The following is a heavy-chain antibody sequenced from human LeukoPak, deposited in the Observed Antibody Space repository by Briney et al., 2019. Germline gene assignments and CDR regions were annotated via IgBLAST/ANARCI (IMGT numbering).Heavy chain of an antibody. CDR2: IWHDESSE. J-gene: IGHJ4*02. CDR3: AKDHRGGWSGYFAS. CDR1: GFIFSNYG. D-gene: IGHD6-19*01. V-gene: IGHV3-33*06. Sequence: PGGSLRLSCEAAGFIFSNYGMYWVRQAPGKGLEWVAVIWHDESSEFYADSVRGRFSISRDNSKNTVYLQMNNLRAEDTALYYCAKDHRGGWSGYFASWGQGTLVTVSS.